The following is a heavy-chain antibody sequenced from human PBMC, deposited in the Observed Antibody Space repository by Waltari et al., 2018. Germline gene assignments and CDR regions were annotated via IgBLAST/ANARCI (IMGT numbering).Heavy chain of an antibody. CDR3: TTRVAISGVPGMPDY. Sequence: EVQLVESGGGLIQAGGSLRLSCAASGFPVSSTYWAWVSTAPGKGLESAAISYSHGTTSYADSVKGRFTISRDNSKNTLFLQMSSVRVDDTAMYYCTTRVAISGVPGMPDYWGQGTLVTVSS. V-gene: IGHV3-53*01. D-gene: IGHD2-15*01. CDR2: SYSHGTT. CDR1: GFPVSSTY. J-gene: IGHJ4*02.